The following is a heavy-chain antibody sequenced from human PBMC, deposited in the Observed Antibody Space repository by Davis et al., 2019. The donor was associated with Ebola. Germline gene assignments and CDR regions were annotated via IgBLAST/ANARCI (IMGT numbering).Heavy chain of an antibody. V-gene: IGHV1-18*01. CDR2: ISAYNGNT. D-gene: IGHD5-18*01. CDR3: ARMQVDTAMYNWFDP. Sequence: ASVKVSCKASGYTFTSYGISWVRQAPGQGLEWMGWISAYNGNTNYAQKLQGRVTMTTDTSTSTAYMELRSLRSDDTAVYYCARMQVDTAMYNWFDPWGQGTLVTVSS. J-gene: IGHJ5*02. CDR1: GYTFTSYG.